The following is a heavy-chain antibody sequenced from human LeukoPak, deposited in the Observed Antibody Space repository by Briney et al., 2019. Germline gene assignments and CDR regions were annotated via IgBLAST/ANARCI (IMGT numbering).Heavy chain of an antibody. J-gene: IGHJ5*02. CDR3: VGSSFWRYDP. Sequence: GGSLRLSCAASGFTFNKYWMHWVRQVPGKGLVWVSRINGDGTTTSYADSVKGGFTMSRDNAKNSLYLQMSSLRAEDTAVYYCVGSSFWRYDPWGQGTLVTVSS. CDR2: INGDGTTT. CDR1: GFTFNKYW. V-gene: IGHV3-74*01. D-gene: IGHD2-15*01.